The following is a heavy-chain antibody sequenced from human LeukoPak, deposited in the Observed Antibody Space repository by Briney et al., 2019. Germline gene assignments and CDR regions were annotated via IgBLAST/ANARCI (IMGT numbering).Heavy chain of an antibody. CDR1: GFTFSSYS. CDR2: ICSSSSYI. J-gene: IGHJ4*02. CDR3: ARDLSTMIPFDY. Sequence: GGSLRLSCAASGFTFSSYSMNRVRPAPGTGLEWVSSICSSSSYIYYADSVKGRYTLSPDTVTNPLCIQMSRLRAEDTAVYYFARDLSTMIPFDYWGQGTLVTVAS. D-gene: IGHD3-22*01. V-gene: IGHV3-21*01.